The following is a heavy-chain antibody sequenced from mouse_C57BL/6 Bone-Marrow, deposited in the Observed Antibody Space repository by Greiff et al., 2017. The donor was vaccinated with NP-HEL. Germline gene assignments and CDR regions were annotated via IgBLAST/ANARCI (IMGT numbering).Heavy chain of an antibody. CDR1: GFTFTDYY. V-gene: IGHV7-3*01. J-gene: IGHJ4*01. CDR3: ARYLFPYYDAMDY. Sequence: EVKLMESGGGLVQPGGSLSLSCAASGFTFTDYYMSWVRQPPGKALEWLGFIRNKANGYTTEYSASVQGRFTISRDNSQSILYLQMNALRAEDSATYYCARYLFPYYDAMDYWGQGTSVTVSS. CDR2: IRNKANGYTT.